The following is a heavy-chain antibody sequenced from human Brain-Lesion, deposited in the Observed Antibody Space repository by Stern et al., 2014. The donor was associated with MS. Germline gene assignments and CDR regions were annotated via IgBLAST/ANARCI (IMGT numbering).Heavy chain of an antibody. D-gene: IGHD4-17*01. V-gene: IGHV4-39*01. CDR1: GGSINTNNYY. Sequence: VHLVESGPGLVKPSETLSLTCTVSGGSINTNNYYWGWIRQPPGKGLEWIGNIYSSGSTFYSPSLKSRVTISVDPSKNQFSLKLSSVTAADTAVYYCARTGDDFGDYSLSYWGQGTLVTVSS. J-gene: IGHJ4*02. CDR3: ARTGDDFGDYSLSY. CDR2: IYSSGST.